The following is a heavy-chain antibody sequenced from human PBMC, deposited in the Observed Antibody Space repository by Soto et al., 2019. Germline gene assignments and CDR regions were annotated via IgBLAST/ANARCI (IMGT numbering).Heavy chain of an antibody. V-gene: IGHV3-30*18. D-gene: IGHD6-19*01. J-gene: IGHJ4*02. Sequence: GGSLRLSCAASGFVFRSYGMHCVRQAPGKGLEWLAVISYDGSSKFYAYSVKGRFTISRDNSENTLYLQTNSLRAEDTAVYYCAKGIAVAGAWGQGTQVTVSS. CDR1: GFVFRSYG. CDR3: AKGIAVAGA. CDR2: ISYDGSSK.